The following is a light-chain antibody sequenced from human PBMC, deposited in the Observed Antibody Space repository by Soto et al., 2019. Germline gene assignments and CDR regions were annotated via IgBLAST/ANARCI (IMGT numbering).Light chain of an antibody. CDR2: DVS. CDR1: SSDVGGYNY. V-gene: IGLV2-11*01. J-gene: IGLJ1*01. Sequence: QSALTQPRSVSGSPGQSVTISCTGTSSDVGGYNYVSWYQQHPGKAPKLMIYDVSKRPSGVPDRFSGSKSVNTASLTISGLQAEDEADYYCCSYAGSYTHYVVGSGTKLTVL. CDR3: CSYAGSYTHYV.